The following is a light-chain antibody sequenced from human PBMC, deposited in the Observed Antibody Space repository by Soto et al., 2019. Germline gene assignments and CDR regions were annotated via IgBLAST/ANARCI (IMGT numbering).Light chain of an antibody. CDR3: QQINGSPHT. Sequence: DIPMTQSPSSLSASVGDRVTITCRASQSISSYLNWYQQKPGKAPKLLIYAASSLQSGVPSRFSGSGSGTDFTLTISSLQPEDFATYYCQQINGSPHTFGQGTKLEIK. CDR2: AAS. J-gene: IGKJ2*01. V-gene: IGKV1-39*01. CDR1: QSISSY.